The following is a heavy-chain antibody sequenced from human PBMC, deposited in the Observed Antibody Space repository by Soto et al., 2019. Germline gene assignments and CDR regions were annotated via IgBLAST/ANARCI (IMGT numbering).Heavy chain of an antibody. CDR3: ARRNYDYYFDF. J-gene: IGHJ4*02. D-gene: IGHD5-12*01. V-gene: IGHV4-39*01. CDR1: DGSISSRNYY. Sequence: SETLSLTCSVSDGSISSRNYYWGWIRQPPGKRLEWIGSVNYGGSTYYNPSLKSRVTISVDTSKNQFSLKLGSVTAADTAVYYCARRNYDYYFDFWGQGTLVTVS. CDR2: VNYGGST.